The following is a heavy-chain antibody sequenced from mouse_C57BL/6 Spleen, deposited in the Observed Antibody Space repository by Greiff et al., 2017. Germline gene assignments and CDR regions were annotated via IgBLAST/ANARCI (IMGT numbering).Heavy chain of an antibody. CDR3: ARDYYGSSYGYAMDY. D-gene: IGHD1-1*01. V-gene: IGHV1-9*01. CDR2: LLPGSGST. J-gene: IGHJ4*01. CDR1: GYTFTGYW. Sequence: QVQLQQSGAELMKPGASVKLSCKATGYTFTGYWIEWVKQRPGHGLEWIGELLPGSGSTNYTEKFKGKATFTADTSSNTSYMQLSILTSEESANYYSARDYYGSSYGYAMDYWGQGTSVTVSS.